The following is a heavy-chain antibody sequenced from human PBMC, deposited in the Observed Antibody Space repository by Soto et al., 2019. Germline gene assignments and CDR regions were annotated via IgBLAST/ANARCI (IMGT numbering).Heavy chain of an antibody. V-gene: IGHV4-59*01. CDR1: GGSSSSYY. D-gene: IGHD6-19*01. J-gene: IGHJ6*02. Sequence: ETLPHTCTVAGGSSSSYYWSWIRQPTGKGLEWIGYIYYSGSTNYNPSLKSRVTISVDTSKNQFSLKLSSVTAADTAVYYCARASQGAVAPYYYYGMDVWGQGTTVTVSS. CDR2: IYYSGST. CDR3: ARASQGAVAPYYYYGMDV.